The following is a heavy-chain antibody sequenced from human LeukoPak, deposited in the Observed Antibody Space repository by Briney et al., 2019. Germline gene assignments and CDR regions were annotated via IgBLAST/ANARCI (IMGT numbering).Heavy chain of an antibody. J-gene: IGHJ4*02. CDR1: GYTFTSYY. Sequence: GASVKVSCKASGYTFTSYYMHWARQAPGQGLEWMGIINPSGGSTSYAQKFQGRVTMTRDTSTSTVYMELSSLRSEDTAVYYCAREAAVVVPLSYWGQGTLVTVSS. CDR2: INPSGGST. D-gene: IGHD3-22*01. CDR3: AREAAVVVPLSY. V-gene: IGHV1-46*01.